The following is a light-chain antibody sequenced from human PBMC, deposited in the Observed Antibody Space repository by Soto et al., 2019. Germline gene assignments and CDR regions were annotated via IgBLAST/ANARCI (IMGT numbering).Light chain of an antibody. CDR3: ASFRRGNILV. CDR1: RSDIGDSNF. Sequence: QSVLTQPASVSGSPGQSVTISCTGPRSDIGDSNFISWYQHSPGKAPRLLIYEVNNRPSGVSKRFSGSKVGNTASLTISGLIDDDEADYFCASFRRGNILVFGSWTKVTXL. J-gene: IGLJ1*01. V-gene: IGLV2-14*01. CDR2: EVN.